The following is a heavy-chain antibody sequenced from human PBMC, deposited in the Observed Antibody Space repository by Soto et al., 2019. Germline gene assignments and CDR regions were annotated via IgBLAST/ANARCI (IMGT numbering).Heavy chain of an antibody. CDR2: ISSSGSTI. J-gene: IGHJ3*02. CDR3: AREPRNFYWSLPTVADAFDI. Sequence: GGSLRLSCAASGFTFSDYYMSWIRQAPGKGLEWVSYISSSGSTIYYADSVKGRFTISRDNAKNSLYLQMNSLRAEDTAVYYCAREPRNFYWSLPTVADAFDIWGQGTMVTVSS. D-gene: IGHD3-9*01. CDR1: GFTFSDYY. V-gene: IGHV3-11*01.